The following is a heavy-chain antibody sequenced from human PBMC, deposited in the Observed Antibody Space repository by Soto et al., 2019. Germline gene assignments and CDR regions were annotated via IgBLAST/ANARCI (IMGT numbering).Heavy chain of an antibody. CDR1: GGSISSRLYY. Sequence: QLQLQESGPGLVKPSETLSLTCTVSGGSISSRLYYWGWTRQTPRRGLEWIGSIYYSGSTYYNPSLKSRVSIPADTSKTQFSLKLSSVTAADTAVYSCASGTLDCSNGVCHTEDYYYAMDVWGQGTTVTVSS. D-gene: IGHD2-8*01. V-gene: IGHV4-39*01. CDR2: IYYSGST. J-gene: IGHJ6*02. CDR3: ASGTLDCSNGVCHTEDYYYAMDV.